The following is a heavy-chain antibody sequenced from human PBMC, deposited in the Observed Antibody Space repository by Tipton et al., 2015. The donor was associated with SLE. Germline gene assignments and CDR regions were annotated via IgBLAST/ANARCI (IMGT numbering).Heavy chain of an antibody. V-gene: IGHV4-31*03. D-gene: IGHD3-3*01. Sequence: GLVKPSQSLSLTCTVSGDSINRGGFYWSWIRHHPGKGLEWIGFMYHSGSTHYNPSLQSRVTISVDRSENQFSLELRSVTAADTAVYYCATRGAFGVVTFFDSWGQGTLVTVSS. J-gene: IGHJ4*02. CDR1: GDSINRGGFY. CDR3: ATRGAFGVVTFFDS. CDR2: MYHSGST.